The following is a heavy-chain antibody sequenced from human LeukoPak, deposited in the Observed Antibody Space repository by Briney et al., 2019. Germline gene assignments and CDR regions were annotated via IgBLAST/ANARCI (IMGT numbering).Heavy chain of an antibody. J-gene: IGHJ4*02. CDR3: ARALYNRGWYPDYFDS. Sequence: SGRSLRLSCAASGFTFSSYWMSWVRQAPGKGLEWVANIKRDGSDKYYVGSVEGRFTISRDNAKNSLYLQMSSLRAEDTAIYYCARALYNRGWYPDYFDSWGQGTLVTVSS. D-gene: IGHD6-19*01. CDR2: IKRDGSDK. CDR1: GFTFSSYW. V-gene: IGHV3-7*01.